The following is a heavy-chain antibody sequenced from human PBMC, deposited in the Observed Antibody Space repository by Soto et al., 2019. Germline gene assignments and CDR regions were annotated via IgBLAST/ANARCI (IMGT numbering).Heavy chain of an antibody. D-gene: IGHD1-7*01. CDR2: ISSTTNYI. V-gene: IGHV3-21*06. CDR3: ARESEDLTSNFHY. CDR1: GFTFTRYS. Sequence: GGSLRLSCAASGFTFTRYSMNWVRQAPGKGLEWVSSISSTTNYIYYGDSMKGRFTISGDNAKNSLYLEMNSLRAEDAAVYYCARESEDLTSNFHYWGQGTMVTVYS. J-gene: IGHJ4*02.